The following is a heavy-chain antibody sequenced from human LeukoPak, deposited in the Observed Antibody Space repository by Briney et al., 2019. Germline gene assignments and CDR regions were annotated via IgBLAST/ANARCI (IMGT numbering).Heavy chain of an antibody. CDR2: ISGSGGST. D-gene: IGHD2-2*01. Sequence: PGGSLRLSCAASGFTFSSYAMSWVRQAPGKGLEWVSAISGSGGSTYYADSVKGRFTISRDNSKNTLYLQMNSLRAEDTAVYYCAKGAVPAAIFYYYYMDVWGKGTTVTVSS. V-gene: IGHV3-23*01. CDR3: AKGAVPAAIFYYYYMDV. CDR1: GFTFSSYA. J-gene: IGHJ6*03.